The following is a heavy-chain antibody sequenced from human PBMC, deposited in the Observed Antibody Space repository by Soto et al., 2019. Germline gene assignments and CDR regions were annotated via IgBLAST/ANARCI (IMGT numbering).Heavy chain of an antibody. CDR3: ARDWGLIVGAPISLYFDY. D-gene: IGHD1-26*01. Sequence: ASVEVSCPASGSTFTSYYMHLVRQAPAQGLEWMGIINPSGGSTSYAQKFQGRVTMTRDTSTSTVYMELSSLRSEDTAVYYCARDWGLIVGAPISLYFDYWGQGTLVTVSS. CDR1: GSTFTSYY. V-gene: IGHV1-46*01. J-gene: IGHJ4*02. CDR2: INPSGGST.